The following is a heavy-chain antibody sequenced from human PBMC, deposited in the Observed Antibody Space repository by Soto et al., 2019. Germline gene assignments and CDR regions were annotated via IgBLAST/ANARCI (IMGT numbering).Heavy chain of an antibody. CDR1: GFTFSSYA. J-gene: IGHJ4*02. CDR3: ARDRMATFDY. V-gene: IGHV3-30-3*01. Sequence: GGSLRLSCAASGFTFSSYAMHWVRQAPGKGLEWVPVISYDGSNKYYADSVKGRFTISRDNSKNTLYLQMNSLRAEDTAVYYCARDRMATFDYWGQGTLVTVS. CDR2: ISYDGSNK. D-gene: IGHD2-8*01.